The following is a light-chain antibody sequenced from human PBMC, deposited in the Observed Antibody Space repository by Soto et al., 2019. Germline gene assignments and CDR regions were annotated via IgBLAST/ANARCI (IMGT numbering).Light chain of an antibody. CDR2: GAS. CDR3: QQYGASPYT. V-gene: IGKV3-20*01. Sequence: EILLTQSPATLSLSPGERATLSCRASQSVRNNYLAWYEQKPGQAPRLLIHGASGRATGIPDRFSGSGSGTDFTLTINRLEPEDFAVYFCQQYGASPYTFGQGTKLEI. CDR1: QSVRNNY. J-gene: IGKJ2*01.